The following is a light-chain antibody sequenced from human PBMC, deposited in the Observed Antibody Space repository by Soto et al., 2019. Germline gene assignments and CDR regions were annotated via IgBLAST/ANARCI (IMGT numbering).Light chain of an antibody. CDR1: ISDVGGYDY. V-gene: IGLV2-14*01. Sequence: QSALTQPASVSGSPGQSITLSCTGTISDVGGYDYVSWYQQHPGKAPKLMIYDVSNRPSGVSNRFSGSKSGNTASLTISGLQADDEADYYCSSYTTSSTYVFGTGTKLTVL. CDR2: DVS. J-gene: IGLJ1*01. CDR3: SSYTTSSTYV.